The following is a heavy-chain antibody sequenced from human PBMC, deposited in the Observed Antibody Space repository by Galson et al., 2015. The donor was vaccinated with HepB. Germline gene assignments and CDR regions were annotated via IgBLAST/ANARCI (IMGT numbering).Heavy chain of an antibody. V-gene: IGHV1-18*01. CDR2: ITVYNGDT. Sequence: SVKVSCKASGFNFISYGISWVRQAPGQGPEWMGWITVYNGDTKYAQKVQGRVTMTTDTSTMTAYMELRSLRSDDTAVYFCARESGSYYVSDAFDVWGQGTMVTVSS. D-gene: IGHD3-10*01. CDR3: ARESGSYYVSDAFDV. J-gene: IGHJ3*01. CDR1: GFNFISYG.